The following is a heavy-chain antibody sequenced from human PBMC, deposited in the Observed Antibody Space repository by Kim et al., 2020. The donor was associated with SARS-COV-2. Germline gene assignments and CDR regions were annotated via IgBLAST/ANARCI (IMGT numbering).Heavy chain of an antibody. Sequence: GGSLRLSCAASGFTFGNYVMAWVRQAAGKGLEWVSGISGSSQTTYYADSLRGRFTISRDNSKSTLFLQLNSVTAEDTATYYCARVGYCGGDCHIGTIDFWGQGTVVTVS. CDR2: ISGSSQTT. D-gene: IGHD2-21*02. J-gene: IGHJ4*02. CDR3: ARVGYCGGDCHIGTIDF. V-gene: IGHV3-23*01. CDR1: GFTFGNYV.